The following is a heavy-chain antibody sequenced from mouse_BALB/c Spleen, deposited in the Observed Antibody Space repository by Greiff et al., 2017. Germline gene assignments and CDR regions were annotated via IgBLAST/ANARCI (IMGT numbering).Heavy chain of an antibody. J-gene: IGHJ4*01. CDR3: AREGTTTGAGGYAMDY. V-gene: IGHV5-6*01. CDR2: ISSGGSYT. D-gene: IGHD1-1*01. CDR1: GFTFSSYG. Sequence: EVQVVESGGDLVKPGGSLKLSCAASGFTFSSYGMSWVRQTPDKRLEWVATISSGGSYTYYPDSVKGRFTISRDNAKNTLYLQMSSLKSEDTAMYYCAREGTTTGAGGYAMDYWGQGTSVTVSS.